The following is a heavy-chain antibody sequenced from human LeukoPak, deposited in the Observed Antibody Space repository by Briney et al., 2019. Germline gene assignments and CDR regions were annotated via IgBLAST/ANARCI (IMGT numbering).Heavy chain of an antibody. V-gene: IGHV3-53*01. CDR1: GFSVSNNY. CDR3: ARGITNIAVGDY. D-gene: IGHD6-19*01. CDR2: IYSSDNT. J-gene: IGHJ4*02. Sequence: GGSLRLSCAASGFSVSNNYMAWVRQAPGKGLEWVSIIYSSDNTYYADSVKGRFTISRDNSKNTLFLQMNGLRAEDTAVYYCARGITNIAVGDYWGQGTLVTVSS.